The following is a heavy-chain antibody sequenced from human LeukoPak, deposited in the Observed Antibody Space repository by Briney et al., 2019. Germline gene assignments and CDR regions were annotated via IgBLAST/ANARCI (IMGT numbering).Heavy chain of an antibody. CDR3: ARHADIVVVPAANGGWFDP. CDR1: GGSISSSSYY. CDR2: IYYSGST. D-gene: IGHD2-2*01. V-gene: IGHV4-39*01. Sequence: SETLSLTCTVSGGSISSSSYYWSWIRQPPGKGLEWIGSIYYSGSTYYNPSLKSRVTISVDTSKNQFSLKLSSVTAADTAVYYCARHADIVVVPAANGGWFDPWGQGTLVTVSS. J-gene: IGHJ5*02.